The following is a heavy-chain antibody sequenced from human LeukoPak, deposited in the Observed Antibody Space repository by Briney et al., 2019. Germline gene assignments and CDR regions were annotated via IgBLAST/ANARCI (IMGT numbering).Heavy chain of an antibody. Sequence: GGSLRLSCAASGFTFSSYAMSWVRQAPGKGLEWVSVISDSGSSTYYADSVKGRFTISRDNSKNTMYLQMNSLKAEDTAVYYCAKKGVGTATGGPFDYWGQGTLVTVSS. J-gene: IGHJ4*02. V-gene: IGHV3-23*01. D-gene: IGHD1-26*01. CDR2: ISDSGSST. CDR1: GFTFSSYA. CDR3: AKKGVGTATGGPFDY.